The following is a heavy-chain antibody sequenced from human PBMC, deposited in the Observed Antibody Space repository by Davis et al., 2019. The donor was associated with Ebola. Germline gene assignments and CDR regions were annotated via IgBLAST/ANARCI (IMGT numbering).Heavy chain of an antibody. V-gene: IGHV1-18*01. D-gene: IGHD3-16*01. CDR3: AREVGASSAYDFDY. J-gene: IGHJ4*02. CDR1: GYTFTSYG. Sequence: AASVKVSCKASGYTFTSYGISWVRQAPGQGLEWMGWISAYNGNTNYAQKFQGRFTMTRDTSISTAYMDLTRLRSDDTAVYYCAREVGASSAYDFDYWGQGTLVTVSS. CDR2: ISAYNGNT.